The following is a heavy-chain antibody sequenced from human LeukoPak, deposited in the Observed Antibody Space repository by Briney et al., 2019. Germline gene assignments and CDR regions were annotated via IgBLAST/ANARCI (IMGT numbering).Heavy chain of an antibody. CDR1: GYTFTGYY. CDR2: INPNSGGT. Sequence: ASVKVSCKASGYTFTGYYMHWVRRAPGQGLEWMGWINPNSGGTNYAQKFQGRVTMTRDTSISTAYMELSRLRSDDTAVYYCARSPVIVVVPAATDYWGQGTLVTVSS. CDR3: ARSPVIVVVPAATDY. D-gene: IGHD2-2*01. V-gene: IGHV1-2*02. J-gene: IGHJ4*02.